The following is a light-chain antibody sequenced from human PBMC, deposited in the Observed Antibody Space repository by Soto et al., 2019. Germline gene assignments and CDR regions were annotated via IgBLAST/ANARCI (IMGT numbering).Light chain of an antibody. J-gene: IGLJ2*01. V-gene: IGLV3-21*04. Sequence: SYELAQPPSVSVAPGKTARITCGGNNIGSKSVHWYQQKPGQAPVVVIYYNSDRPSGIPERFSGSNSGNTATLTISSVEAGDEAAYPCQVWDSSSDLVVFGGGTQLTVL. CDR1: NIGSKS. CDR3: QVWDSSSDLVV. CDR2: YNS.